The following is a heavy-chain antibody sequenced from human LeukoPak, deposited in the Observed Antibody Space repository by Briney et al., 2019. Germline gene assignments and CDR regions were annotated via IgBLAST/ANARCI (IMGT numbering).Heavy chain of an antibody. CDR3: ASYSSSWSSWFDP. V-gene: IGHV4-59*01. J-gene: IGHJ5*02. Sequence: SETLSLTCTVSGGSISSYHWSWIRQPPGKGLEWIGYIYYSGSTNYNPSLKSRVTISVDTSKNQFSLKLSSVTAADTAVYYCASYSSSWSSWFDPWGQGTLVTVSS. D-gene: IGHD6-13*01. CDR2: IYYSGST. CDR1: GGSISSYH.